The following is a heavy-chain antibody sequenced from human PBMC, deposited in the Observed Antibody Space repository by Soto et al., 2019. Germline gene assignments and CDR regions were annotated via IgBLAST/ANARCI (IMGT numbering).Heavy chain of an antibody. CDR3: ANPSGYYFGLGSHDEASDM. J-gene: IGHJ3*02. D-gene: IGHD3-10*01. Sequence: VGSLRLSCAASGFMFSGFGMHWVRQAPGKGLQWVAGISKDGSKKYYADSVKGRFTISRDNSKKTLYLQMNSLRAEDTAVYYCANPSGYYFGLGSHDEASDMWGQGTGVTVSS. CDR2: ISKDGSKK. V-gene: IGHV3-30*18. CDR1: GFMFSGFG.